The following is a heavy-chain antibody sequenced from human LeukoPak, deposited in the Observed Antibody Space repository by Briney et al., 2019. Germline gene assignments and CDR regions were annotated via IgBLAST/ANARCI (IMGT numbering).Heavy chain of an antibody. CDR1: GFTFSSYG. V-gene: IGHV3-74*01. Sequence: GGSLRLSCAASGFTFSSYGMHWVRQAPGKGLVWVSRINHDGSSTNYADSVKGRFTISRDNAKNTLHLQMNSLRAEDTAVYYCVRDWGYDSSGYWQKYFDSWGQGTLVTVSS. CDR3: VRDWGYDSSGYWQKYFDS. J-gene: IGHJ4*02. D-gene: IGHD3-22*01. CDR2: INHDGSST.